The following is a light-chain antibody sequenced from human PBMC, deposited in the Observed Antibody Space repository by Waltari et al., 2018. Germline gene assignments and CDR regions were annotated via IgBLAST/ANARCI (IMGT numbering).Light chain of an antibody. Sequence: QSALTQPASVSGSPGQSITISCTGTSSDVGSYNLVSWYQHHPGKAPKLMIYEVTQRPSGVSERFSGSKSGDTASLTISGLQAEDEADYYCCSYVRDITWVFGGGTKLTVL. CDR3: CSYVRDITWV. V-gene: IGLV2-23*02. CDR2: EVT. CDR1: SSDVGSYNL. J-gene: IGLJ3*02.